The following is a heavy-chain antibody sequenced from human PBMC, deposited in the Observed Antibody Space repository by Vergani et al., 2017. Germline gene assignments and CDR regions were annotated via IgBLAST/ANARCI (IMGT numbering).Heavy chain of an antibody. CDR1: GFTFSTYA. J-gene: IGHJ6*03. V-gene: IGHV3-30-3*01. D-gene: IGHD2-8*02. Sequence: VHLLESGGGLRQPGGSLKLSCAASGFTFSTYAMSWVRQVPGKGLEWVALISYDGTNKYYTNSVRGRFTISRDNSKSTLFLQMNSLRVEDMAVYYCARDRGDWRYSRYFYNYYMDVWGKGTTVTVSS. CDR3: ARDRGDWRYSRYFYNYYMDV. CDR2: ISYDGTNK.